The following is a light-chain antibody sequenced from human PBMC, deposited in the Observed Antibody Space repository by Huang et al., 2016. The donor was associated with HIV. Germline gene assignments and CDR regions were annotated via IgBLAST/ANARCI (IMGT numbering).Light chain of an antibody. CDR1: RDISTF. CDR2: ASS. V-gene: IGKV1-27*01. Sequence: MTQSPPSLSAFIGDRVTLTCRASRDISTFLAWYQQKPGKPPRLMIYASSILPSGLPSRFCGGGSGTNFTLTVSSLQPEDVANYYCQKYDSAPRTFGQGTKLEL. CDR3: QKYDSAPRT. J-gene: IGKJ1*01.